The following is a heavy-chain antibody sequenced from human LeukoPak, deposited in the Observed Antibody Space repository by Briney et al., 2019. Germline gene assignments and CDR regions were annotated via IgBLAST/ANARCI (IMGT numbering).Heavy chain of an antibody. CDR1: GYTFTSYG. V-gene: IGHV1-18*01. J-gene: IGHJ4*02. Sequence: ASVKVSCKASGYTFTSYGISWVRQAPGQGLEWMGWISAYNGNTNYAQKLQGRVTITRDTSISTAYMELYSLTSDDTAVYYCARDHLWFGELLVIDYWGQGTLVTVSS. CDR2: ISAYNGNT. CDR3: ARDHLWFGELLVIDY. D-gene: IGHD3-10*01.